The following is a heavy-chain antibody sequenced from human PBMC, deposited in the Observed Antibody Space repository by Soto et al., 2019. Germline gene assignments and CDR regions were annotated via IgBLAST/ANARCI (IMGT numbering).Heavy chain of an antibody. CDR2: ISAYNGNT. Sequence: ASVKVSCKASGYAFTSYGISCVRQAPGQGLEWMGWISAYNGNTNYAQKLQGRVTMTTDTSTSTAYMELRSLRSDDTAVYYCALVGGVIVMRAFDIWGQGTVVTVSS. CDR1: GYAFTSYG. CDR3: ALVGGVIVMRAFDI. J-gene: IGHJ3*02. V-gene: IGHV1-18*01. D-gene: IGHD3-16*02.